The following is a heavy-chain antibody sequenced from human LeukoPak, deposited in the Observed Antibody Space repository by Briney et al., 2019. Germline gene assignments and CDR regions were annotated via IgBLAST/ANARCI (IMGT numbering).Heavy chain of an antibody. CDR2: ISFDASNK. Sequence: GGSLRLSCAASGFTFSGYGMHWVRQAPGKGLEWVAVISFDASNKYYADSVKGRFTISRDNSKNTLYLQMNSLRAEDAAVYYCATEGSFDYWGQGTLVTVSS. CDR3: ATEGSFDY. V-gene: IGHV3-30*03. CDR1: GFTFSGYG. J-gene: IGHJ4*02.